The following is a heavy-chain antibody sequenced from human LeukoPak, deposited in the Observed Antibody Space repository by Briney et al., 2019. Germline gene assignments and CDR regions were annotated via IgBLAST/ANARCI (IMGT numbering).Heavy chain of an antibody. V-gene: IGHV3-23*01. Sequence: GGTLRLSCAASGFTFSSYAMSWVRQAPGKGLEWVSAIRGSGDRTHYADSVKGRFTISRDNSKNTLYLQMNSLRAEDTAVYYCAKDSKIVGATFRSYHYMDVWGKGTAVTVSS. CDR2: IRGSGDRT. J-gene: IGHJ6*03. CDR1: GFTFSSYA. D-gene: IGHD1-26*01. CDR3: AKDSKIVGATFRSYHYMDV.